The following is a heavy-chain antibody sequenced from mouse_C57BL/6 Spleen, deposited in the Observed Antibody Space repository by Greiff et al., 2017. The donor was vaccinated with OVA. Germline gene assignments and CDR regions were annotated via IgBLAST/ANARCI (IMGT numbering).Heavy chain of an antibody. J-gene: IGHJ3*01. CDR3: AREEDGNRFFAY. CDR2: IWSGGST. D-gene: IGHD2-1*01. V-gene: IGHV2-2*01. Sequence: VQLQESGPGLVQPSQSLSITCTVSGFSFTSYGVHWVRQSPGKGLEWLGVIWSGGSTDYNAAFISRLSISKDNSKSQVFFKMNSLQADDTAIYYCAREEDGNRFFAYWGQGTLVTVSA. CDR1: GFSFTSYG.